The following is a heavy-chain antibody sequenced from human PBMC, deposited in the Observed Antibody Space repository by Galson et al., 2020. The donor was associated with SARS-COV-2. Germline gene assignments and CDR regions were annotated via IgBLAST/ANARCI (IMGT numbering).Heavy chain of an antibody. D-gene: IGHD6-13*01. CDR3: TTGSSWEIDGFEI. CDR1: GFTFSNAW. Sequence: SCAASGFTFSNAWMSWVRQAPGKGLEWVGRIKSQTDGGTTGYAAPVKGRFTISRDDSKNTLYLQMNSLKTEDTAVYYCTTGSSWEIDGFEIWGQGTMVTVSS. CDR2: IKSQTDGGTT. J-gene: IGHJ3*02. V-gene: IGHV3-15*01.